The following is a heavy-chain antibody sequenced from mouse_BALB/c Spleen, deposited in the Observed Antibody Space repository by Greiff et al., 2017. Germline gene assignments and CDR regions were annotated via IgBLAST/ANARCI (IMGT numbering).Heavy chain of an antibody. CDR1: GFSLTGYG. V-gene: IGHV2-6-7*01. Sequence: QVQLQQSGPGLVAPSQSLSITCTVSGFSLTGYGVNWVRQPPGKGLEWLGMIWGDGSTDYNSALKSRLSISKDNSKSQVFLKMNSLQTDDTARYYCARDRGGNYAWFAYWGQGTLVTVSA. J-gene: IGHJ3*01. D-gene: IGHD2-1*01. CDR2: IWGDGST. CDR3: ARDRGGNYAWFAY.